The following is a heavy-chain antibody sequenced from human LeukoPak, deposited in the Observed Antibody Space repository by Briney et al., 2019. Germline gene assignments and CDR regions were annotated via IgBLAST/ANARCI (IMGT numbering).Heavy chain of an antibody. D-gene: IGHD6-19*01. CDR3: AAVSSSGWADLTFDH. CDR1: GFTFSSYG. CDR2: ISYDGSNK. V-gene: IGHV3-30*03. Sequence: GGSLRLSCAASGFTFSSYGMHWVRQAPGKGLEWVAVISYDGSNKYYADSVKGRFTISRDNSKNTLYLQMNSLRAEDTAVYYCAAVSSSGWADLTFDHWGQGTLVSVSS. J-gene: IGHJ4*02.